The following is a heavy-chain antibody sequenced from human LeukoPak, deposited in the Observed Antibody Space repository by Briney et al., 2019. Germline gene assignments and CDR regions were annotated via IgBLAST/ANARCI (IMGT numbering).Heavy chain of an antibody. Sequence: SETLSLTCTVSGGSISSGNYYWNWIRQPPGKWLEWIGSIYYSGSTYYNPSLKSRVTVSVDTSKNQFSLKLSSVTATDTAVYYCARSGTYYRTFDFWGQGTLVTVSS. CDR2: IYYSGST. CDR1: GGSISSGNYY. CDR3: ARSGTYYRTFDF. V-gene: IGHV4-39*01. J-gene: IGHJ4*02. D-gene: IGHD1-26*01.